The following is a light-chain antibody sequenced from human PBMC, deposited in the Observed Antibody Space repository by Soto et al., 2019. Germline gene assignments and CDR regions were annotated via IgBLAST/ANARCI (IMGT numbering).Light chain of an antibody. CDR2: DTN. CDR1: TGAVTSGHY. CDR3: LLAYDGDRRV. J-gene: IGLJ3*02. V-gene: IGLV7-46*01. Sequence: QTVVTQEPSLTVSPGGTVTLTCGSSTGAVTSGHYPYWYQQKPGQAPRTLIHDTNNRHSWTPARFSGSLLGGKAALTLSGAQPEDEADYYCLLAYDGDRRVFGGGTKLTVL.